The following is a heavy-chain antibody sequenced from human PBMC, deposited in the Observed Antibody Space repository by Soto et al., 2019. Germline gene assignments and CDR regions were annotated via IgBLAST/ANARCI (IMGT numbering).Heavy chain of an antibody. CDR1: GGTFSSYT. V-gene: IGHV1-69*02. CDR3: ARAKNWNYFSIFDY. D-gene: IGHD1-7*01. J-gene: IGHJ4*02. Sequence: QVQLVQSGAEVKKPGSSVKVSCKASGGTFSSYTISWVRQAPGQGLEWMGRIIPILGIANYAQKFQGRVTITADKSTSTAYRELSSLRSEDTAVYYCARAKNWNYFSIFDYWGQGTLVTVPS. CDR2: IIPILGIA.